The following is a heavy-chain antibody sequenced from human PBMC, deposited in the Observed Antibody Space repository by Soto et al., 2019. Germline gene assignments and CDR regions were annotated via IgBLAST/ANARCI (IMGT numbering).Heavy chain of an antibody. J-gene: IGHJ5*02. V-gene: IGHV6-1*01. CDR2: TYYRSRFFS. CDR3: VRDRYSSSGWFDP. Sequence: SQTLSLTCAISGDSVSSYSAAWNWIRQSPSGGLEWLGRTYYRSRFFSDYAESVKSRIIINPDTSKNQFSLQLKSVTPEDTAVYYCVRDRYSSSGWFDPWGQRTPVTVSS. D-gene: IGHD3-10*01. CDR1: GDSVSSYSAA.